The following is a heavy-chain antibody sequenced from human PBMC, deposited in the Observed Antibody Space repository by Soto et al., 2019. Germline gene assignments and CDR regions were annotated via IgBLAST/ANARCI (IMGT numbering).Heavy chain of an antibody. CDR3: ARRAETNGWNGFGADKYYFDF. J-gene: IGHJ4*02. D-gene: IGHD3-3*01. CDR2: LNPNTGDS. V-gene: IGHV1-8*01. CDR1: GYTFTSYD. Sequence: ASVKVSCKASGYTFTSYDIYWVRQATGQGLEWMGWLNPNTGDSGYAQKFQGRITVTSDTSINTVHMELSSLRSEDTAVYYCARRAETNGWNGFGADKYYFDFWGQGTLVTVSS.